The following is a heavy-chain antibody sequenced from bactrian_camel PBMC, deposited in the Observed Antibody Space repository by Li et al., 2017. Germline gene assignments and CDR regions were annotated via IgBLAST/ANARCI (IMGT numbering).Heavy chain of an antibody. CDR1: GFAFGSTG. V-gene: IGHV3S40*01. D-gene: IGHD2*01. CDR2: INDGGDRT. Sequence: VQLVESGGGLVQPGGSLRLSCVASGFAFGSTGMSWVRQAPGKGLEWVSRINDGGDRTYYSDSVKGRFTASRDNAKNTLTLQMNSLKAEDTALYYCAAGTEWWSSLWGQGTQVTVS. J-gene: IGHJ4*01. CDR3: AAGTEWWSSL.